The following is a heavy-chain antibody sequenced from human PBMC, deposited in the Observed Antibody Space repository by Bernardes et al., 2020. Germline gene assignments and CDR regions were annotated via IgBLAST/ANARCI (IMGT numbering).Heavy chain of an antibody. CDR1: GGSFSGSY. D-gene: IGHD6-6*01. J-gene: IGHJ5*02. Sequence: SETLSLTCAVYGGSFSGSYWSWIRQPPGPGLEWIGEINHSGRTNYNPSLKSRVTISVDTSKNQFSLKLSSVTAADTAVYYCARGGLAAIAAKLRRNWFDPWGQGTLVTVSS. CDR3: ARGGLAAIAAKLRRNWFDP. CDR2: INHSGRT. V-gene: IGHV4-34*01.